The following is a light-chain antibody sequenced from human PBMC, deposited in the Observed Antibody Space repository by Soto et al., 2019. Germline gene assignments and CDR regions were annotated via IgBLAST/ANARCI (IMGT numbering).Light chain of an antibody. Sequence: QSVLTQPASVSGSPGQSITISCTGTSSDVGGYKYVSWYQQRPGKAPKVMIYEVSNRPSGVSDRFSGSKSGNTASLTISGLQADDGADYYCSSYRSVGSLVFGTGTKVTVL. V-gene: IGLV2-14*01. CDR1: SSDVGGYKY. CDR2: EVS. CDR3: SSYRSVGSLV. J-gene: IGLJ1*01.